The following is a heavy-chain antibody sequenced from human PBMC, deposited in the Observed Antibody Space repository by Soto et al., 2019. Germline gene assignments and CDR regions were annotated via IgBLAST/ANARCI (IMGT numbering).Heavy chain of an antibody. CDR2: IYNSGST. CDR3: AAGGGLPRYY. J-gene: IGHJ4*02. Sequence: PSETLSLTCTVSGGSITSYFWNWIRQPPGKGLERIGYIYNSGSTNYHPSIKSRVTISRDTSKNQISLKMSSVTAADTDVYYCAAGGGLPRYYWGQGTLVTVSS. CDR1: GGSITSYF. V-gene: IGHV4-59*01. D-gene: IGHD5-12*01.